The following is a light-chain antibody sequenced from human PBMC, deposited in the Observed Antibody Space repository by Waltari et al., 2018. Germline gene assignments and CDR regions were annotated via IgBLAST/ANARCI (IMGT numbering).Light chain of an antibody. CDR2: WAS. CDR1: PSVLYSTNNKNY. CDR3: QQYYSTPTWT. Sequence: DIVMTQSPDSLAVSLGERATINCKSSPSVLYSTNNKNYLAWYQQKPGQPPKLLIYWASTRESGVPDRFSGGGSGTDFTLPISSLQAEDVAVYYCQQYYSTPTWTFGQGTKVEIK. J-gene: IGKJ1*01. V-gene: IGKV4-1*01.